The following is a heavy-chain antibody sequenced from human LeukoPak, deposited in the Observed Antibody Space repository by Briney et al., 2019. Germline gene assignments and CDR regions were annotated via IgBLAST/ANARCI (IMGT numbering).Heavy chain of an antibody. CDR1: GFTLDDYA. Sequence: GGSLRLSCAASGFTLDDYAMHWVRQAPGKGLEWVSGISWNSGSIGYADSVKGRFAISRDNAKNSLYLQMNSLRAEDTALYYCAKGLVVLNAFDIWGQGTMVTVSS. CDR2: ISWNSGSI. J-gene: IGHJ3*02. D-gene: IGHD2-15*01. CDR3: AKGLVVLNAFDI. V-gene: IGHV3-9*01.